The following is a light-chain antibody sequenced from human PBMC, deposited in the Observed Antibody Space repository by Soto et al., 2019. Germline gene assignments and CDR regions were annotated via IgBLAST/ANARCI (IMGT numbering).Light chain of an antibody. Sequence: QPVLTQPPSASGTPGQRVTISCSGSSSNIGSNAINWYQQLPGTAPKLLMHSSNQRPSGVPDRFSGSKSGTSASLAISGLQSEDEADYYCAAWDDSLNGVVFGGGTKVTVL. CDR1: SSNIGSNA. CDR2: SSN. CDR3: AAWDDSLNGVV. J-gene: IGLJ2*01. V-gene: IGLV1-44*01.